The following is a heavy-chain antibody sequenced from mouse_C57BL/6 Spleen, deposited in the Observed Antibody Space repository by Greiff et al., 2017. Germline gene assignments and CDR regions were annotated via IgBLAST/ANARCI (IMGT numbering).Heavy chain of an antibody. J-gene: IGHJ4*01. V-gene: IGHV2-5*01. CDR3: AKNKGYDGYPYYAMDY. Sequence: QVQLKESGPGLVQPSQSLSITCTVSGFSLTSYGVHWVRQSPGKGLEWLGVIWRGGSTDYNAAFMSRLSITKDNSKSQVFFKMNSLQADDTAIYYCAKNKGYDGYPYYAMDYWGQGTSVTVSS. D-gene: IGHD2-3*01. CDR1: GFSLTSYG. CDR2: IWRGGST.